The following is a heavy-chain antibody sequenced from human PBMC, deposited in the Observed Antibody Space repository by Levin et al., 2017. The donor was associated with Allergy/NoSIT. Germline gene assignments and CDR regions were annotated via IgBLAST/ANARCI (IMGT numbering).Heavy chain of an antibody. CDR2: IWYDGSNK. Sequence: GESLKISCAASGFTFSSHGMHWVRQAPGKGLEWVTSIWYDGSNKYYADSVKGRFTISRDNSKNTLYLQMNSLRAEDTAVYYCAREEYSSSLDYWGQGTLVTVSS. CDR3: AREEYSSSLDY. D-gene: IGHD6-6*01. CDR1: GFTFSSHG. V-gene: IGHV3-33*01. J-gene: IGHJ4*02.